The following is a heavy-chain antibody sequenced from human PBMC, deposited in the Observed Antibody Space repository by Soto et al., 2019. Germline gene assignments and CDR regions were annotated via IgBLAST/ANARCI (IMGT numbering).Heavy chain of an antibody. CDR1: GGXISSYY. J-gene: IGHJ4*02. CDR2: IYTSGST. V-gene: IGHV4-4*07. CDR3: ARDRGYSYVN. Sequence: EXLSLTCTFSGGXISSYYWIWIRKPAGKGLEWIGRIYTSGSTNYKPSLKSRVTMSVDTSKNQFSMKLRSVTAEDTAVYYCARDRGYSYVNWGQGTLVTVSS. D-gene: IGHD5-18*01.